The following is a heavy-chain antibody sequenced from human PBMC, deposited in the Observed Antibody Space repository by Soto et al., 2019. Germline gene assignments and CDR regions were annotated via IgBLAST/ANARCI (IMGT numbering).Heavy chain of an antibody. CDR2: IVVGSGNT. CDR3: AATLGDSSGYYESGYYYYGMDV. V-gene: IGHV1-58*01. J-gene: IGHJ6*02. D-gene: IGHD3-22*01. CDR1: GFTFTSSA. Sequence: ASVKVSCKASGFTFTSSAVQWVRQARGQRLEWIGWIVVGSGNTNYAQKFQERVTITRDMSTSTAYMELSSLRSEDTAVYYCAATLGDSSGYYESGYYYYGMDVWGQGTTVTVSS.